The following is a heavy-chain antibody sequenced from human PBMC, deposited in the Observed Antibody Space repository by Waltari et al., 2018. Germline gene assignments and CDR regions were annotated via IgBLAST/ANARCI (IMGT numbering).Heavy chain of an antibody. CDR2: IRSKPNNYAT. J-gene: IGHJ4*02. CDR1: AFTFVGST. V-gene: IGHV3-73*01. CDR3: TGGAVTGTDF. D-gene: IGHD6-13*01. Sequence: EVQVVESGGGLVQPGGSLKLSCATSAFTFVGSTIHWVRQTSGKGLEWVGRIRSKPNNYATRYTASVEGRFTISRDDSENTAYLQMNSLMTEDTAVYYCTGGAVTGTDFWGQGTLVTVSS.